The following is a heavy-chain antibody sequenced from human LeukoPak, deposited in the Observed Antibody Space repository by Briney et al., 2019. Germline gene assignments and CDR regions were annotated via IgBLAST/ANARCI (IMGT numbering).Heavy chain of an antibody. CDR1: GFTVSSKF. D-gene: IGHD3-16*01. Sequence: GGSLRLSCAASGFTVSSKFMHWVRQAPGKGLEWVSVIYSGGITYYADSVKGRFTVSRDNSRNTMCLHMNSLKVEDTAVYYCAKDEVTSGGGLDYWGQGTLVTVSS. V-gene: IGHV3-53*01. CDR3: AKDEVTSGGGLDY. CDR2: IYSGGIT. J-gene: IGHJ4*02.